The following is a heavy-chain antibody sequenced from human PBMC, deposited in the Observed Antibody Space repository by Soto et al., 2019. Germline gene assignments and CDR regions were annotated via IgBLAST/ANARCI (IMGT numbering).Heavy chain of an antibody. Sequence: QVHLQESGPGLVKPSGTLSLICIVSGDSVTFGHHYWSWIRQPLGKGLEWIGHIFFTGATNYSPSLKSRVTMSVDSSKSQFSLNLTSVTAADSAIYYCARARPDSAGSSLGRRLDVWGQGTTVTVSS. CDR1: GDSVTFGHHY. J-gene: IGHJ6*02. D-gene: IGHD3-10*01. V-gene: IGHV4-61*01. CDR2: IFFTGAT. CDR3: ARARPDSAGSSLGRRLDV.